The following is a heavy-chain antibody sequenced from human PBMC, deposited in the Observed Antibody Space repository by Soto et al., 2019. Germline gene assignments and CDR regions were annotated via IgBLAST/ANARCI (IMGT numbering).Heavy chain of an antibody. J-gene: IGHJ6*01. CDR2: ISYSGST. CDR1: GGSIRSGEYY. V-gene: IGHV4-30-4*01. D-gene: IGHD3-3*01. CDR3: ARTSLTFFGPSNDYYGMGV. Sequence: PSETLSLTCTVSGGSIRSGEYYWTWIRQPPGKGLEWIGYISYSGSTHYSPSLKSRVSITVDTSKNQFSLNLASVSAEGTAVYYCARTSLTFFGPSNDYYGMGVWGLGPTVTVSS.